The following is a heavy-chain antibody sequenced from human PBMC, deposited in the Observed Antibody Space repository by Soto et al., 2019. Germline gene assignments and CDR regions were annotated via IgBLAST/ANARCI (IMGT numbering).Heavy chain of an antibody. Sequence: SETLSLTCTVSGGSISSGDYYWSWIRQPPGKGLEWIGYIYYSGSTYYNPSLKSRVTISVDTSKNQFSLKLSSVTAADTAVYYCARRNCSSTSCYLDYWGQGTLVT. V-gene: IGHV4-30-4*01. CDR1: GGSISSGDYY. CDR2: IYYSGST. D-gene: IGHD2-2*01. CDR3: ARRNCSSTSCYLDY. J-gene: IGHJ4*02.